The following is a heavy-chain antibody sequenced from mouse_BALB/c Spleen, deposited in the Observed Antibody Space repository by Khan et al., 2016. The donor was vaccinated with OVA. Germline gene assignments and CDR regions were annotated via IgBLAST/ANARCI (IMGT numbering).Heavy chain of an antibody. J-gene: IGHJ4*01. CDR1: GYTFTDYA. Sequence: QVQLKQSGAELVRPGVSVKISCKGSGYTFTDYAMHWVKQSHAKSLEWIGVISTYYGDASYNQKFKGKATMTVDKSSSTAYMELARLTSEDSANYYSARPPYCGSSSGAIDYWGQGTSVTVSS. CDR2: ISTYYGDA. CDR3: ARPPYCGSSSGAIDY. D-gene: IGHD1-1*01. V-gene: IGHV1S137*01.